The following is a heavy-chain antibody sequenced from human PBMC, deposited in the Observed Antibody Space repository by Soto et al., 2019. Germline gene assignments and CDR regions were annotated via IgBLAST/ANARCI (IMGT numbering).Heavy chain of an antibody. CDR2: IYYSGST. J-gene: IGHJ4*02. CDR3: ARSDGRY. Sequence: PSETLSLTCTVSGGSISSYYWSWIRQPPGKELQYIGYIYYSGSTNYNPSLKSRVTISDDTSTNQFSLTLSSVTAADTAVYYCARSDGRYWGQGTLVTVSS. V-gene: IGHV4-59*01. CDR1: GGSISSYY.